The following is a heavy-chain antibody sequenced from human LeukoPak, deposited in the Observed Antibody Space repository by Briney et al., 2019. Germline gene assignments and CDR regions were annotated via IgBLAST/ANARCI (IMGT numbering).Heavy chain of an antibody. D-gene: IGHD6-13*01. CDR3: ASAWAAAGRRYFDY. Sequence: RASVKVSCKASGYTFTSYDINWVRQATGQGLEWMGWMNPNSGNTGYAQKFQGRVTMTRNTSISTAYMELSSLRSEDTAVYYCASAWAAAGRRYFDYWGQGTLVTVSS. CDR2: MNPNSGNT. J-gene: IGHJ4*02. V-gene: IGHV1-8*01. CDR1: GYTFTSYD.